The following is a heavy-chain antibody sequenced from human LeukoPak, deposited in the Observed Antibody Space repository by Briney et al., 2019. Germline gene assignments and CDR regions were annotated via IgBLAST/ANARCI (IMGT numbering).Heavy chain of an antibody. CDR1: GFTFSSNW. Sequence: GGSRRLSCAASGFTFSSNWMGWIGRAPGKGLEWVDNKNKDERAKDYLDSVKGGFTISRDYVKNSRYLQMNSLRDEDAAEYYCARDNYHGFRFDPWGQGTLVTVSS. CDR2: KNKDERAK. CDR3: ARDNYHGFRFDP. D-gene: IGHD4-11*01. V-gene: IGHV3-7*05. J-gene: IGHJ5*02.